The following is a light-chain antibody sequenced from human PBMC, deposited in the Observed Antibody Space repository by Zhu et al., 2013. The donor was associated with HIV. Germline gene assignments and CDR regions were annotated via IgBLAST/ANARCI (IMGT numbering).Light chain of an antibody. CDR2: EGT. V-gene: IGLV2-23*01. J-gene: IGLJ1*01. CDR1: SSDVGNYNL. Sequence: QSALTQPASVSGSPGQSITISCTGTSSDVGNYNLVSWYQQLPDKAPKLMIYEGTKRPSGVSDRFSGSKSGNTASLTISGLQAEDEADYYCYSYAGPTTGVFGSGTKVTVL. CDR3: YSYAGPTTGV.